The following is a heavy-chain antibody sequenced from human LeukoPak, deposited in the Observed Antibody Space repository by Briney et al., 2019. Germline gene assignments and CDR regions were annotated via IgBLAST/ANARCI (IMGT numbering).Heavy chain of an antibody. CDR1: GGSFSDYY. V-gene: IGHV4-34*01. J-gene: IGHJ5*02. Sequence: SETLSLTCAVYGGSFSDYYWNWIRQPPGKGLEWIGEINDSGSTNYNPSLKSRVTISVDASKNQFSLKLTSVTAADTAVYYCAGGEIAVAAPWFDPWGQGTLVTVSS. CDR2: INDSGST. D-gene: IGHD6-19*01. CDR3: AGGEIAVAAPWFDP.